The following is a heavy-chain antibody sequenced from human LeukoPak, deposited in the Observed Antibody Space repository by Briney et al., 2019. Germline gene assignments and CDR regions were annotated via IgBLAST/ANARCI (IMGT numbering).Heavy chain of an antibody. Sequence: ASVKVSCKASGYTFTSYYMHWVRQAPGQGREWMGWINPNSEVTNYAQKCQGRVNMTRDTSISTAYMELSSMRSDDTAVYYCAREYYYESSDYYVVLSGAFDIWGQGTMVTVSS. CDR3: AREYYYESSDYYVVLSGAFDI. CDR1: GYTFTSYY. D-gene: IGHD3-22*01. J-gene: IGHJ3*02. CDR2: INPNSEVT. V-gene: IGHV1-2*02.